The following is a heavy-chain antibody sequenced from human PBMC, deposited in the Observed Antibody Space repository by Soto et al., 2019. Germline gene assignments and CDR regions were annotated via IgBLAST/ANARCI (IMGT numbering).Heavy chain of an antibody. D-gene: IGHD5-12*01. CDR2: ISGSGGST. J-gene: IGHJ4*02. CDR1: GFTIRSYA. CDR3: AKISGTDYFDY. V-gene: IGHV3-23*01. Sequence: PGGSLRLSYAASGFTIRSYAMRWVRQAPGKGLEWVSAISGSGGSTYYADSVKGRFTISRDNSKNTLYLQMNSLRAEDTAVYYCAKISGTDYFDYWGQGTLVTVSS.